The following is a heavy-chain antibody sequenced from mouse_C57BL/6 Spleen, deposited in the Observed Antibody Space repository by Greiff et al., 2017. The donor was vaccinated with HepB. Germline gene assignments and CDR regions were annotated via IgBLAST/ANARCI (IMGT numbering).Heavy chain of an antibody. CDR1: GFTFSSYA. CDR3: ARKGLGGTQFAY. Sequence: EVMLVESGGGLVKPGGSLKLSCAASGFTFSSYAMSWVRQTPEKRLEWVATISDGGSYTYYPDNVKGRFTISRDNAKNNLYLQMSHLKSEDTAMYYCARKGLGGTQFAYWGQGTLVTVSA. D-gene: IGHD2-14*01. CDR2: ISDGGSYT. V-gene: IGHV5-4*03. J-gene: IGHJ3*01.